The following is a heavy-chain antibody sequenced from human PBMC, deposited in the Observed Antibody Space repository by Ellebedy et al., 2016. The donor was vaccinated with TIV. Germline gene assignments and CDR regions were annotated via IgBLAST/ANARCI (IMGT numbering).Heavy chain of an antibody. D-gene: IGHD1/OR15-1a*01. J-gene: IGHJ4*02. CDR3: ARENWTNDY. V-gene: IGHV3-21*01. CDR1: GFTVSSNY. Sequence: GGSLRLSCAASGFTVSSNYMSWVRQAPGRGLEWVSSINSASSHIYYARSVQGRFTVSRDNADYSLSLQMNSVRAEDTAVYYCARENWTNDYWGQGTLVTVSS. CDR2: INSASSHI.